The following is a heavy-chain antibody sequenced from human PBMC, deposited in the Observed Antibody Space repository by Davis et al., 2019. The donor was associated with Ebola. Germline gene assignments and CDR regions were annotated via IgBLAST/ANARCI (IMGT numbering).Heavy chain of an antibody. CDR2: MNPNSGNT. V-gene: IGHV1-8*01. CDR3: AREAPTYSGSYYTFDY. CDR1: GYTFTSYD. J-gene: IGHJ4*02. D-gene: IGHD1-26*01. Sequence: ASVKVSCKASGYTFTSYDINWVRQATGQGLEWMGWMNPNSGNTGYAQKFQGRVTMTRNTSISTAYMELSSLRSEDTAVYYCAREAPTYSGSYYTFDYWGQGTLVTVSS.